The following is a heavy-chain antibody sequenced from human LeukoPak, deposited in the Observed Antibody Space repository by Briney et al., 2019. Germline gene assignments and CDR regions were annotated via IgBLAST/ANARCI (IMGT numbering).Heavy chain of an antibody. Sequence: SETLSLTCTVSGGSICSYYWSWIRQPPGKGLEWIGYIYYSGSTNYNPSLKSRVTISVDTSKNQFSLKLSSVTAADTAVYYCAREFNDFWSGSRGFDYWGQGTLVTVSS. CDR2: IYYSGST. J-gene: IGHJ4*02. CDR3: AREFNDFWSGSRGFDY. D-gene: IGHD3-3*01. V-gene: IGHV4-59*01. CDR1: GGSICSYY.